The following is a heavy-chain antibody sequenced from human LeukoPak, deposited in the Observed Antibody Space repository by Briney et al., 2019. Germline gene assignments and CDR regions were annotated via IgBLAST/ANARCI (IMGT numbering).Heavy chain of an antibody. CDR1: GFTFSSYA. D-gene: IGHD1-26*01. V-gene: IGHV3-23*01. J-gene: IGHJ4*02. CDR2: ISGSGGST. CDR3: AKVGTVAATTTPFDY. Sequence: PGGSLRLSCAASGFTFSSYAMSWVRQAPGKGLEWVSAISGSGGSTYYADSVKGRFTISRDNSQNTLYLQMNSLRAEDTAVYYCAKVGTVAATTTPFDYWGQGTLVTVSS.